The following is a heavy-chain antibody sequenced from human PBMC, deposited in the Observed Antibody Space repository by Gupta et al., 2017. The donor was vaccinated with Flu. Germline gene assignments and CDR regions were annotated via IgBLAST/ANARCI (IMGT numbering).Heavy chain of an antibody. V-gene: IGHV3-48*02. CDR2: ISSSSSTI. D-gene: IGHD3-3*01. J-gene: IGHJ3*02. CDR1: GFTFSSYS. Sequence: EVQLVESGGGVVQPGGSLRLSCAASGFTFSSYSMNWVRQATGKGLEWVSYISSSSSTIYYADSVKGRFTISRDNAKNSLYLQMNSLRDEDTAVYYCARDPLITIFGVVIPQRGAFDIWGQGTMVTVSS. CDR3: ARDPLITIFGVVIPQRGAFDI.